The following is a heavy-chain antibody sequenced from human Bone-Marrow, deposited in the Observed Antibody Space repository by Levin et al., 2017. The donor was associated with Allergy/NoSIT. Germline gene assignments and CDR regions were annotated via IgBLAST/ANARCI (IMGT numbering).Heavy chain of an antibody. D-gene: IGHD3-22*01. J-gene: IGHJ3*02. Sequence: PTGGSLRLSCAASGFTFSDYAIHWVRQAPGKGLEWVAVVSYDGGNKYYAGSVKGRFTISRDNSKNTLFLQMNTLRPDDTAMYFCARYQSGSFDIWGQGTMVIVSS. V-gene: IGHV3-30-3*01. CDR3: ARYQSGSFDI. CDR2: VSYDGGNK. CDR1: GFTFSDYA.